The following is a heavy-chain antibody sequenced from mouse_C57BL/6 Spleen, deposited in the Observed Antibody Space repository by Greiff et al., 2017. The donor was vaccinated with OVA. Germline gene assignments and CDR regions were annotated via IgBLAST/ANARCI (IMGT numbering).Heavy chain of an antibody. V-gene: IGHV1-54*01. CDR2: INPGSGGT. Sequence: QVQLQQSGAELVRPGTSVKVSCKASGYAFTNYLIEWVKQRPGQGLEWIGVINPGSGGTNYNEKFKGKATLTADKSSSTAYMQLSSLTSEDSAVYFCARDYYGSRHGYFDVWGTGTTVTVSS. CDR3: ARDYYGSRHGYFDV. CDR1: GYAFTNYL. J-gene: IGHJ1*03. D-gene: IGHD1-1*01.